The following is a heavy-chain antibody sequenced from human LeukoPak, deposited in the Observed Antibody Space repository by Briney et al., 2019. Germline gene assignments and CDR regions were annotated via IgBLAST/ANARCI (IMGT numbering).Heavy chain of an antibody. V-gene: IGHV3-74*01. CDR2: IYSDGSGT. D-gene: IGHD5-12*01. Sequence: GGSLRLSCAASRFTFSSYEMNWVRQAPGKGLVWVSRIYSDGSGTNYADSVKGRFTISRDNAKNTLYLQMNSLRAEDTAVYYCAREAGGATIFRYFDYWGQGTLVTVSS. CDR3: AREAGGATIFRYFDY. CDR1: RFTFSSYE. J-gene: IGHJ4*02.